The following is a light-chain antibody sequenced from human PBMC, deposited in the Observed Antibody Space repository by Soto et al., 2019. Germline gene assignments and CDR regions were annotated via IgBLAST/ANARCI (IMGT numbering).Light chain of an antibody. V-gene: IGLV3-21*02. CDR2: DDS. Sequence: SYELTQPPSVSVTPGQTARITCGGNNGGSKSVHWYQQKPSQSPVVVVHDDSDRPSGIPERFSGSKSGNTATLTISRVQAGDEVDWYCQVCDISSIHPVVFGGGTKLTVL. CDR3: QVCDISSIHPVV. CDR1: NGGSKS. J-gene: IGLJ2*01.